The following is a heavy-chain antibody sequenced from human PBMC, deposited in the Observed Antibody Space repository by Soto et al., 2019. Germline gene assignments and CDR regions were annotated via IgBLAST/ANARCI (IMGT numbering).Heavy chain of an antibody. V-gene: IGHV3-48*01. Sequence: EVQLVESGGGLVQPGGSLRLSCAASGFTFSSYSMNWVRQAPGKGLEWVAYISSSSSTIYHADSVKGRFTISRDNAKNSLNPQMNSLRAEDTAVYCCARDPDLVVGPPAISYYYYYYMDVWGHGNTVPVSS. CDR2: ISSSSSTI. CDR1: GFTFSSYS. D-gene: IGHD2-2*02. CDR3: ARDPDLVVGPPAISYYYYYYMDV. J-gene: IGHJ6*03.